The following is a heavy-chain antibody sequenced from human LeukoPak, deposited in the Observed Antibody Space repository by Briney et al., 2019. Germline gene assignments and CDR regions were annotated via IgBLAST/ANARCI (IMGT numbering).Heavy chain of an antibody. CDR2: ISSSSSYI. V-gene: IGHV3-21*01. J-gene: IGHJ6*03. Sequence: GGSLRLSCAASGFTFSSYSMNWVRQAPGKGLEWVSSISSSSSYIYYADSVKGRFTISRDNAKNSLYLQMNSLRAEDTAVYYCASGYDILTGYYIYYYYYYMDVWGKGTTVTVSS. CDR1: GFTFSSYS. D-gene: IGHD3-9*01. CDR3: ASGYDILTGYYIYYYYYYMDV.